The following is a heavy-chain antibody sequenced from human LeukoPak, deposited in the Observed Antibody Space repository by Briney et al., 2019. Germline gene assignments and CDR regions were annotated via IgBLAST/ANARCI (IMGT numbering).Heavy chain of an antibody. J-gene: IGHJ5*02. CDR3: AIGAIDCSSTSCYNR. V-gene: IGHV4-39*07. CDR1: GGSISSSSYY. CDR2: IYYSGST. Sequence: SETLSLTCTVSGGSISSSSYYWGWIRQPPGKGLEWIGSIYYSGSTYYNPSLKSRVTISVDTSKNQFSLKLSSVTAADTAVYYCAIGAIDCSSTSCYNRWGQGTLVTVSS. D-gene: IGHD2-2*02.